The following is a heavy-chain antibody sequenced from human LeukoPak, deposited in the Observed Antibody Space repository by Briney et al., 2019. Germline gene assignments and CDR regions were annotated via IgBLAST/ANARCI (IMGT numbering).Heavy chain of an antibody. CDR1: GGTFSSYA. CDR3: ARGQGYFPNAEYFQH. V-gene: IGHV1-69*04. CDR2: IIPILGIA. J-gene: IGHJ1*01. D-gene: IGHD1-26*01. Sequence: ASVKVSCKASGGTFSSYAIRWVRQAPGQGLAWMGRIIPILGIANYAQKFQGRVTITADKSTSTAYMELSSLRSEDTAVYYCARGQGYFPNAEYFQHWGQGTLVTVSS.